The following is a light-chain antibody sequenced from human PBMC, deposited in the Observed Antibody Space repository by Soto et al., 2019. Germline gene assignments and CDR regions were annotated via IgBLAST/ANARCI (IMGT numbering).Light chain of an antibody. V-gene: IGLV1-40*01. CDR2: GNS. CDR1: SSNIGAGYY. Sequence: QAVVTQPPSVSGAPGQRVTSSRTGSSSNIGAGYYVHWYQQLPGTAPKLLIYGNSNRPSGVPDRFSGSKSGTSASLAITGLQAEDEADYYCQSYDSSRSGYVFGTGTKLTVL. J-gene: IGLJ1*01. CDR3: QSYDSSRSGYV.